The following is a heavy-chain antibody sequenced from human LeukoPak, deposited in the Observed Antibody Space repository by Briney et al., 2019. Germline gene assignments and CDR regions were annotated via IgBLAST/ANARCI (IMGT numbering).Heavy chain of an antibody. CDR1: GGSISSYY. J-gene: IGHJ3*02. Sequence: KTSETLSLTCTVPGGSISSYYWSWIRQPAGKGLEWIGRIYTSGSTNYNPSLKSRVTMSVDTSKNQFSLKLSSVTAADTAVYYCAGSSGDSSGYYHVDAFDIWGQGTMVTVSS. V-gene: IGHV4-4*07. D-gene: IGHD3-22*01. CDR3: AGSSGDSSGYYHVDAFDI. CDR2: IYTSGST.